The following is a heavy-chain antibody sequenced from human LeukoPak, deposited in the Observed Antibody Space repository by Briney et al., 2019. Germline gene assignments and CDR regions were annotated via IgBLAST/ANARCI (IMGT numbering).Heavy chain of an antibody. CDR3: AKVDGPGIVATADFAPYHFYYYMDV. D-gene: IGHD6-25*01. CDR1: GFTFSSYS. Sequence: GGSLRLSCAASGFTFSSYSMNWVRQAPGKGLEWVSHIGRGITYADSVKGRFTISRDNSKNTLYLQMNSLRDEDTAVYYCAKVDGPGIVATADFAPYHFYYYMDVWGKGTTVTVAS. J-gene: IGHJ6*03. CDR2: IGRGIT. V-gene: IGHV3-48*02.